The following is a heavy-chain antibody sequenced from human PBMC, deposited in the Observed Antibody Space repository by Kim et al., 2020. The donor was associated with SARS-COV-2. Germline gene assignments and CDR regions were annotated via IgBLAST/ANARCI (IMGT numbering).Heavy chain of an antibody. CDR1: GGSVSSGSYY. D-gene: IGHD3-10*01. V-gene: IGHV4-61*01. CDR2: IYYSGST. J-gene: IGHJ4*02. Sequence: SETLSLTCTVSGGSVSSGSYYWSWIRQPPGKGLEWIGYIYYSGSTNYNPSLKSRVTISVDTSKNQFSLKLSSVTAADTAVYYCARVYRITMVRGVITNNDTFDYWGQGTLVTVSS. CDR3: ARVYRITMVRGVITNNDTFDY.